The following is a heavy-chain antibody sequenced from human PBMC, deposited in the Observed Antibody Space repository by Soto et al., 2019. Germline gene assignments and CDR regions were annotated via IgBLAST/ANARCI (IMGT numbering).Heavy chain of an antibody. CDR2: IIPIFGTG. D-gene: IGHD5-12*01. CDR3: VRDAPIGSVFSGYDAIDA. Sequence: QVQLEQSGTEVKKPGSSVKVSCKVSGGTFSTSTFTWVRQAPGQGLEWMGRIIPIFGTGDYAPKFQGRVLITADKSTSTVYMALSGLKAEDTAVFFCVRDAPIGSVFSGYDAIDAWGQGTLVTVSS. V-gene: IGHV1-69*08. CDR1: GGTFSTST. J-gene: IGHJ5*02.